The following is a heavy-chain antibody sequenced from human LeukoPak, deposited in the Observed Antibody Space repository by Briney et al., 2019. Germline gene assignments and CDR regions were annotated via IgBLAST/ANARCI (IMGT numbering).Heavy chain of an antibody. CDR1: GFTFSSYG. CDR3: AKDLRGYSYGYELDY. J-gene: IGHJ4*02. V-gene: IGHV3-30*18. D-gene: IGHD5-18*01. Sequence: GGSLRLSCAASGFTFSSYGMHWVRQAPGKGLEWVAVISYDGSNKYYADSVKGRFTISRDNSKNTLYLQMNSLRAEDTAVYYCAKDLRGYSYGYELDYWGQGTQVTVSS. CDR2: ISYDGSNK.